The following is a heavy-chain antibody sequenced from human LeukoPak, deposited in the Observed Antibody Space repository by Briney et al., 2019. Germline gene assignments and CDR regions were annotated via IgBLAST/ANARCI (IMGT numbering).Heavy chain of an antibody. D-gene: IGHD3-22*01. J-gene: IGHJ4*02. CDR2: ISVYNGDT. V-gene: IGHV1-18*01. CDR1: GYTFTSYG. Sequence: ASVKVSCKASGYTFTSYGITWVRQAAGQGLEWMGWISVYNGDTNYEQKLQGRVTMTTETSTSTAYMELRSLRSNDTAVYYCASNTGSDSSGYAYWGQGTLVTVSS. CDR3: ASNTGSDSSGYAY.